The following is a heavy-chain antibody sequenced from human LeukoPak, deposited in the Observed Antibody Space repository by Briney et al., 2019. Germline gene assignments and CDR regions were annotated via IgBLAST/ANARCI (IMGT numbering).Heavy chain of an antibody. CDR1: GFTVSSNY. D-gene: IGHD6-6*01. CDR3: ARGGQYSSSSLNWFDP. J-gene: IGHJ5*02. Sequence: GGSLRLSCAASGFTVSSNYMSWVRQAPGKGLEWVSAIYSGGSTYYADSVKGRFTISRDNSENTLYLQMNSLKAEDTAVYYCARGGQYSSSSLNWFDPWGQGTLVTVSS. V-gene: IGHV3-66*02. CDR2: IYSGGST.